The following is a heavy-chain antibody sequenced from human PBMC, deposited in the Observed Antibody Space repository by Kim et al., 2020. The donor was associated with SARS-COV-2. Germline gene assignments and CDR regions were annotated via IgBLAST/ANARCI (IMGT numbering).Heavy chain of an antibody. Sequence: GGSLRLSCAASGFTFSSYSMNWVRQAPGKGLEWVSSISSSSSYIYYADSVKGRFTISRDNAKNSLYLQMNSLRAEDTAVYYCAREETYYYGWGSYYKTSPFGYWGQGTLVTVSS. V-gene: IGHV3-21*01. J-gene: IGHJ4*02. CDR1: GFTFSSYS. D-gene: IGHD3-10*01. CDR3: AREETYYYGWGSYYKTSPFGY. CDR2: ISSSSSYI.